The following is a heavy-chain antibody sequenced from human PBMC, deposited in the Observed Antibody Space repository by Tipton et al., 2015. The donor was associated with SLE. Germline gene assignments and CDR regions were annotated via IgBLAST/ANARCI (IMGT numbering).Heavy chain of an antibody. CDR2: IDPSDSYT. Sequence: QLVQSGAEVKKPGESLRISCKGSGYSFTSYWISWVRQMPGKGLEWVGRIDPSDSYTSYSPSLQGRVTISADKSISTAYLQWSSLKASDTAIYYCARCPRTVEMAPILDYWGQGTLVTVSS. CDR1: GYSFTSYW. J-gene: IGHJ4*02. V-gene: IGHV5-10-1*01. D-gene: IGHD5-24*01. CDR3: ARCPRTVEMAPILDY.